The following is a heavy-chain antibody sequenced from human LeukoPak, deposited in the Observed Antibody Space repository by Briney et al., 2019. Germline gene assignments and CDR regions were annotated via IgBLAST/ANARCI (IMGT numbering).Heavy chain of an antibody. V-gene: IGHV4-59*01. CDR3: ARTYDPYYYYYMDV. CDR2: IYYSGST. Sequence: PSETLSLTCTVSGGSISSYYWSWIRQPPGKGLEWIGYIYYSGSTNYNPSLKSRVTISVDTPKNQFSLKLSSVTAADTAVYYCARTYDPYYYYYMDVWGKGTTVTVSS. J-gene: IGHJ6*03. D-gene: IGHD3-3*01. CDR1: GGSISSYY.